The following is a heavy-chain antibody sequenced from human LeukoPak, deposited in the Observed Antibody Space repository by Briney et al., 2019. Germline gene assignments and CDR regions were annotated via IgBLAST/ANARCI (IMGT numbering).Heavy chain of an antibody. Sequence: PSETLSLTCTVSGDSLSTTHYYWGWIRQPPGKGLEWIGSIYYTGSTSYNPSLKSRVTISVDTSAHLFSLRLTSVTVADTAVYYCARHWIRGGCSYGYGWDDQWGQGTLVTVSS. CDR3: ARHWIRGGCSYGYGWDDQ. J-gene: IGHJ4*02. V-gene: IGHV4-39*01. CDR1: GDSLSTTHYY. CDR2: IYYTGST. D-gene: IGHD3-10*01.